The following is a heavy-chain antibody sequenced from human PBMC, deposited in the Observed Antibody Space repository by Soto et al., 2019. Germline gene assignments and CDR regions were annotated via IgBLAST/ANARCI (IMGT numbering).Heavy chain of an antibody. CDR2: IYYSGST. D-gene: IGHD1-26*01. J-gene: IGHJ4*02. CDR3: ATSYSGSYSYLFWY. Sequence: QVQLQESGPGLVKPSQTLSLTCTVSGGSISSGGYYWSWIRQHPGKGLEWIGYIYYSGSTYYNPSLNSRVTISVDTSKNQFSLKLSSVTAADTAVYYCATSYSGSYSYLFWYWGQGTLVTVSS. V-gene: IGHV4-31*03. CDR1: GGSISSGGYY.